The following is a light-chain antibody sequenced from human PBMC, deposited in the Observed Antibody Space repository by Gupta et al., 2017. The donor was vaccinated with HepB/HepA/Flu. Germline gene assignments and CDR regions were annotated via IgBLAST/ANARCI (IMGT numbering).Light chain of an antibody. Sequence: QPALTQPASVSGSPGQSITISCTGTSSDVGGHKFVSWYQKHPGKAPKVVMYHVSNRPSGVSERFVCCRSAKNAYLPIXVXQAEDEXESSCRCEKSQSPRGVFGTGTKLTVL. J-gene: IGLJ1*01. CDR1: SSDVGGHKF. V-gene: IGLV2-14*03. CDR3: RCEKSQSPRGV. CDR2: HVS.